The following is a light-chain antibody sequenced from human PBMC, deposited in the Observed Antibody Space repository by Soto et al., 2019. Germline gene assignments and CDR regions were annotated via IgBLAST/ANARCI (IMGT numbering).Light chain of an antibody. V-gene: IGKV3-20*01. CDR1: QSVDSSY. CDR2: GTS. J-gene: IGKJ2*01. CDR3: QQYGSSLYT. Sequence: ENVLTQSPGTLSLSPGERATLSCRASQSVDSSYLAWYQQKPGQAPRLLIYGTSTRATGIPDRFSGSGSGTYITLTINSLEPEDFAVYYCQQYGSSLYTFGQGTKLEIK.